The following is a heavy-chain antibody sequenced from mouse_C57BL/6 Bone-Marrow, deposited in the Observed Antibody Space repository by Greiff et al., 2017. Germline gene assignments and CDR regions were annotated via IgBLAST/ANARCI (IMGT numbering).Heavy chain of an antibody. CDR3: TSRWLSDY. CDR1: GYTFTDYE. D-gene: IGHD2-3*01. V-gene: IGHV1-15*01. Sequence: VQRVESGAELVRPGASVTLSCKASGYTFTDYEMHWVKQTPVHGLEWIGAIDPETGGTAYNQKFKGKAILTADKSSSTAYMEHRSLTSEDSAVYYCTSRWLSDYWGQGTTLTVSS. CDR2: IDPETGGT. J-gene: IGHJ2*01.